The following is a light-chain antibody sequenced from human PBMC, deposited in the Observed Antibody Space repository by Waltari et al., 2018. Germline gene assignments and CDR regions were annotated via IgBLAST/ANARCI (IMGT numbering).Light chain of an antibody. Sequence: DIQMTQSPSSLSTSVGARVTISCRASQDITSYLNWYQQKAGKAPKLLITFGSTLQSGVSSRFSGSGSGTDFTLTITNVQPEDSAYYYCQLSYTTPHTFGQGTKVEIK. V-gene: IGKV1-39*01. CDR3: QLSYTTPHT. CDR2: FGS. CDR1: QDITSY. J-gene: IGKJ2*01.